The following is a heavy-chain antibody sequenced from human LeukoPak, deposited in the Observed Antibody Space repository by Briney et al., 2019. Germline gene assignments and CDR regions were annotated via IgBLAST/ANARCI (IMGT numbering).Heavy chain of an antibody. V-gene: IGHV3-53*01. Sequence: PGGSLRLSCAASGFTVSSNYMTWVRQAPGKGLEWVSIIYSGGSTYYADSVKGRFTISRDNSKNTLYLQMNSLRAEDTAVYYCARGLWNRPNNWFDPWGQGTLVTVSS. D-gene: IGHD1/OR15-1a*01. CDR2: IYSGGST. CDR1: GFTVSSNY. J-gene: IGHJ5*02. CDR3: ARGLWNRPNNWFDP.